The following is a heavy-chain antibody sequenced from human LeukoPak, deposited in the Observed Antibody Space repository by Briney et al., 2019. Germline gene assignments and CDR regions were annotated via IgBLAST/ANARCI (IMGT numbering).Heavy chain of an antibody. V-gene: IGHV3-23*01. CDR2: ISGSGDST. Sequence: PGGSLRLSCVPSGFTFSSHAMTWVRQAPGKGLEWVSAISGSGDSTYYADSVKGRFTISRDNSKNTLYLQMNSLTAEDTAVYYCAKDPLWFGELSPDYWGQGTLVTVSS. J-gene: IGHJ4*02. D-gene: IGHD3-10*01. CDR3: AKDPLWFGELSPDY. CDR1: GFTFSSHA.